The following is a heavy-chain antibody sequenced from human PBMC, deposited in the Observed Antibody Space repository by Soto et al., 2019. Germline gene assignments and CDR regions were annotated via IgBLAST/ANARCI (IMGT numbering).Heavy chain of an antibody. CDR1: GFTFSHYG. D-gene: IGHD6-13*01. V-gene: IGHV3-30*03. Sequence: QVQLVESGGGVVQTGTSLRLSCAASGFTFSHYGMHWVRQAPGPGLEWLALITYDGYSQYYADSVKGRFTISRDTSKTTLDLQMSSRRTEDTASYYCARGPYSSNWFDLWGQGTQVTVSS. CDR3: ARGPYSSNWFDL. J-gene: IGHJ5*01. CDR2: ITYDGYSQ.